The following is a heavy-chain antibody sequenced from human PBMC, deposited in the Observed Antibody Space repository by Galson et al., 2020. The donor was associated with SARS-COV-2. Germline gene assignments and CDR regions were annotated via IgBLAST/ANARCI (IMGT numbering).Heavy chain of an antibody. CDR1: GYTFTGYY. CDR3: ARQDGITMVVVVKNWFDP. CDR2: INPNSGGT. D-gene: IGHD3-22*01. V-gene: IGHV1-2*02. Sequence: ASVKVSCKASGYTFTGYYMHWVRQAPGQGLEWMGWINPNSGGTNYAQKFQGRVTMTRDTSISTAYMELSRLRSDDTAVYYCARQDGITMVVVVKNWFDPWGQGTLVTVSS. J-gene: IGHJ5*02.